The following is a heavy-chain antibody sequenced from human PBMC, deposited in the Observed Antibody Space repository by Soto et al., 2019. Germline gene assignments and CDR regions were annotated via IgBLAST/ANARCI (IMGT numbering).Heavy chain of an antibody. CDR2: IYYSGST. V-gene: IGHV4-61*01. CDR3: ARGLTTYYYYYYMDV. CDR1: GVIVTRGTYY. Sequence: SETLSLTCTVSGVIVTRGTYYWSWIRQPPGKGLEWIGYIYYSGSTNYNPSLKSRVTISVDTSKNQFSLKLSSVTAADTAVYYCARGLTTYYYYYYMDVWGKGTTVTVSS. D-gene: IGHD4-4*01. J-gene: IGHJ6*03.